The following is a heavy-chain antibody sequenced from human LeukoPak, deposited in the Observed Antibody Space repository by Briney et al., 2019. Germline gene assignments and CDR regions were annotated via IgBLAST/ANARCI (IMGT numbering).Heavy chain of an antibody. CDR3: ARAYDSSGYYDPFDYYYGMDV. Sequence: GASVKVSCKASGYTFTSYGISWVRQAPGQGLEWMGWINAYNGNTNYAQKLQGRVTMTTDTSTSTAYMELRSLRSDDTAVYYCARAYDSSGYYDPFDYYYGMDVWGQGTTVTVSS. V-gene: IGHV1-18*01. D-gene: IGHD3-22*01. CDR2: INAYNGNT. CDR1: GYTFTSYG. J-gene: IGHJ6*02.